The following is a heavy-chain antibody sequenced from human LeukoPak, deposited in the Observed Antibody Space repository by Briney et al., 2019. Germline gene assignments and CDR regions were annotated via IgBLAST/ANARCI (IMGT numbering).Heavy chain of an antibody. CDR3: ARAETAMVTSWFDP. Sequence: GGSLRLSCAASGFTFSSYSMNWVRQAPGKGLEWVSYISSSSSTIYYADSVKGRFTISRDNAKNSLYLQMNSLRAEDTAVYYCARAETAMVTSWFDPWGQGTLVTASS. CDR2: ISSSSSTI. J-gene: IGHJ5*02. CDR1: GFTFSSYS. D-gene: IGHD5-18*01. V-gene: IGHV3-48*01.